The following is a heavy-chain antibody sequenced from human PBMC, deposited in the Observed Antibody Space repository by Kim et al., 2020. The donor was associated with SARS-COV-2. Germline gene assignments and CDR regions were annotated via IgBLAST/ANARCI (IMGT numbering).Heavy chain of an antibody. CDR1: GGSFSGYY. V-gene: IGHV4-34*01. J-gene: IGHJ5*02. CDR2: INHSGST. D-gene: IGHD3-10*01. Sequence: SETLSLTCAVYGGSFSGYYWSWIRQPPGKGLEWIGEINHSGSTNYNPSLKSRVTISVDTSKNQFSLKLSSVTAADTAVYYCATTSMVRGNWFDPWGQGTL. CDR3: ATTSMVRGNWFDP.